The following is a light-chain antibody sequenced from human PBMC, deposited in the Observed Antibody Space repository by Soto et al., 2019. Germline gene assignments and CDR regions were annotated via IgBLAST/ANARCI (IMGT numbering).Light chain of an antibody. CDR3: QQSYSTPW. Sequence: DIQMTQSPSSLPASVGDRVTITCRASEPISNYLNWYHQRPGTAPKLLIYAASNLQSGVPSRFSGSGSGTDFTLTISSLHPEDFGTYYCQQSYSTPWFGQGTKLEIK. J-gene: IGKJ2*01. CDR1: EPISNY. V-gene: IGKV1-39*01. CDR2: AAS.